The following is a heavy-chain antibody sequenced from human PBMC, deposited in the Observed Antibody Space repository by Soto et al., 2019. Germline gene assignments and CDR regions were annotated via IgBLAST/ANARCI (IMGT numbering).Heavy chain of an antibody. CDR3: AHKPGFDATTLSPFDY. V-gene: IGHV2-5*01. J-gene: IGHJ4*02. CDR1: GFSLSTSGVG. Sequence: SGPTLVNPTQTLTLTCTFSGFSLSTSGVGVGWIRQPPGKALEWLALIYWNDDKRYSPSLKSRLTITKDTSKNQVVLTMTNMDSVDTATHYCAHKPGFDATTLSPFDYWGQGTLVTVSS. CDR2: IYWNDDK. D-gene: IGHD4-4*01.